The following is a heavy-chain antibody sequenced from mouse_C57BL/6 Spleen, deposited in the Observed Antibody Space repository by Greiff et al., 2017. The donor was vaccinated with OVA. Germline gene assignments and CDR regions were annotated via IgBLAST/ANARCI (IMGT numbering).Heavy chain of an antibody. D-gene: IGHD1-1*01. CDR1: GYTFTSYW. CDR2: IHPNSGST. V-gene: IGHV1-64*01. Sequence: VQLQQSGAELVKPGASVKLSCKASGYTFTSYWMHWVKQRPGQGLEWIGMIHPNSGSTNYNEKFKSKATLTVDKSSSTAYMQLSSLTSEDSAVYYCLYGSSYGYAMDYWGQGTSVTVSS. CDR3: LYGSSYGYAMDY. J-gene: IGHJ4*01.